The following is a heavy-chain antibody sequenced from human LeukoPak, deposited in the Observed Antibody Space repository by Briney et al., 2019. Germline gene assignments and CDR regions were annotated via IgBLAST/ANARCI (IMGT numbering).Heavy chain of an antibody. J-gene: IGHJ4*02. CDR3: AREWQGGIAAAGTRIEGDY. Sequence: GGSLRLSCAVSGFSASGYWMTWVRQAPGKGLEWVANIKQDGSEKNYVDSVKGRFTISRDNAENSLFLQMNSLRVEDTAVYYCAREWQGGIAAAGTRIEGDYWGQGTLVAVSS. CDR2: IKQDGSEK. V-gene: IGHV3-7*01. CDR1: GFSASGYW. D-gene: IGHD6-13*01.